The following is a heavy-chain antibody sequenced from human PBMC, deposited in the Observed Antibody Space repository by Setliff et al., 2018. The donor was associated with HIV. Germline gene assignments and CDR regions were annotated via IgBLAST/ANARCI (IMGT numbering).Heavy chain of an antibody. CDR2: IYTSGST. CDR1: GISVSSGSYF. CDR3: AREDYYDQKGAFDI. V-gene: IGHV4-61*10. Sequence: SETLSLTCTVAGISVSSGSYFWTWIRQPAGKGLEWIGRIYTSGSTKYNPSLKSRLTISVDTSKNQFSLKLSSVTAADTAVYYCAREDYYDQKGAFDIWGRGTMGTVSS. D-gene: IGHD3-22*01. J-gene: IGHJ3*02.